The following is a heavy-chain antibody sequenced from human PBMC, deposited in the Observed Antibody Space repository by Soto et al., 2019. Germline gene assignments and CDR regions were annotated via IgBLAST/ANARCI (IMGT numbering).Heavy chain of an antibody. V-gene: IGHV1-3*01. CDR2: INGGNGDT. D-gene: IGHD2-2*01. Sequence: ASVKVSCKASGYTFTGYAIHWVRQAPGQRLEWMGWINGGNGDTKYSQKFQGRVTITRDTSASTAYMELTSLGSEDTAVYHCARGYCSSTSCQYYFDYWAQGTPVTV. J-gene: IGHJ4*02. CDR3: ARGYCSSTSCQYYFDY. CDR1: GYTFTGYA.